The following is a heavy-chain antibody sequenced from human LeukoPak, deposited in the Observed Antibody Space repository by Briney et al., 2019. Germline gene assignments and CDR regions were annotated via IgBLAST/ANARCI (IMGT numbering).Heavy chain of an antibody. J-gene: IGHJ4*02. CDR3: ARDATAGNFDY. D-gene: IGHD6-13*01. CDR2: VYYSGST. V-gene: IGHV4-61*05. CDR1: GGSISRSSYY. Sequence: SETLSLTCTVSGGSISRSSYYWGWIRQPPGKGLEWIGYVYYSGSTNYNPSLKSRVTISVDTSKRQFSLRLSSVSAADTAVYYCARDATAGNFDYWGQGTLVTVSS.